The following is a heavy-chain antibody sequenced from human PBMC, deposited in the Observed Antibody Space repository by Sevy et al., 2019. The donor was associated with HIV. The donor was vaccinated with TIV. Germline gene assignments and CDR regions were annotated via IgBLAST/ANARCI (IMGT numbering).Heavy chain of an antibody. CDR2: IKQGGSEK. J-gene: IGHJ4*02. V-gene: IGHV3-7*03. CDR3: ARELEVFGYYPYFDY. Sequence: GGSLRLSCAASGFTFSSYWMSWVRQAPGKGLEWVANIKQGGSEKYYVDSVKGRFTISRDNAKNSLYLQMNSLRAEDTAVYYCARELEVFGYYPYFDYWDQGTLVTVSS. CDR1: GFTFSSYW. D-gene: IGHD3-22*01.